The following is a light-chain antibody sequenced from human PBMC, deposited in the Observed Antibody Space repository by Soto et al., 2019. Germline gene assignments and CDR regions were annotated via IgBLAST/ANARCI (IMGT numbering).Light chain of an antibody. V-gene: IGKV3-11*01. CDR2: DAS. CDR1: QSISSS. Sequence: EIVLTQSPATLSLSPGERATISCRASQSISSSLAWYQQKPGQAPRLLIYDASSRATGFPARFSGSGSGTDFTLTIGSLEPEDFAVYYCQQRSEWPRTFGPGTKVEIK. CDR3: QQRSEWPRT. J-gene: IGKJ1*01.